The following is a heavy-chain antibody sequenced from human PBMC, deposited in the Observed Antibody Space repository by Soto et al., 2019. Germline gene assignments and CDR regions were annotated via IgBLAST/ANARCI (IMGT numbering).Heavy chain of an antibody. CDR3: ARAISGYVS. V-gene: IGHV1-3*04. J-gene: IGHJ5*01. CDR2: INTGNGNT. CDR1: GITYTTYA. D-gene: IGHD5-12*01. Sequence: ASVKVSFKASGITYTTYAIHWVRQAPGQGLEWMGWINTGNGNTRYSQRFQGRVTLTTDTSASTAYMDVSSLTSEDTAVYYCARAISGYVSWG.